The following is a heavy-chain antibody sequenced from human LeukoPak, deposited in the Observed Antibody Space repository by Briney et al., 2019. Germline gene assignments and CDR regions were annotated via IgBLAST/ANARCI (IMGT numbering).Heavy chain of an antibody. CDR1: GFTVSSNY. CDR2: ISGSGGST. CDR3: AKGDDYFDY. J-gene: IGHJ4*02. Sequence: GGSLRLSCAASGFTVSSNYMSWVRQAPGKGLEWVSAISGSGGSTYYADSVKGRFTISRDNSKNTLYPQMNSLRAEDTAVYYCAKGDDYFDYWGQGTLVTVSS. V-gene: IGHV3-23*01.